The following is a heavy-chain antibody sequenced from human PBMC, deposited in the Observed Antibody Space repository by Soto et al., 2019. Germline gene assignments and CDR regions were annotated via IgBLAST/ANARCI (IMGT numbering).Heavy chain of an antibody. CDR3: AKERRYYGSGSYSDY. Sequence: GESLKISCAASGFTLRSYWMSWVRQAPGKGLEWLATIKTDASEKKYADSVKGRFTISRDNSKNTLYLQMNSLRAEDTAVYYCAKERRYYGSGSYSDYWGQGTLVTVSS. J-gene: IGHJ4*02. V-gene: IGHV3-7*01. CDR2: IKTDASEK. CDR1: GFTLRSYW. D-gene: IGHD3-10*01.